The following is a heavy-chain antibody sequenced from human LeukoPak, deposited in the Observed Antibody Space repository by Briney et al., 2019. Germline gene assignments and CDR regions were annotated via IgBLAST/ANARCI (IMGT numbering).Heavy chain of an antibody. CDR1: GGSFSGYY. V-gene: IGHV4-34*01. Sequence: SETLSLTCAVYGGSFSGYYWSWIRQPPGKGLEWIGEINHSGSTNYNPSLKSRVTISVDTSKNQFSLELSSVTAADTAVYYCARGSRISGSYPWGQGTLVTVSS. J-gene: IGHJ5*02. CDR3: ARGSRISGSYP. D-gene: IGHD1-26*01. CDR2: INHSGST.